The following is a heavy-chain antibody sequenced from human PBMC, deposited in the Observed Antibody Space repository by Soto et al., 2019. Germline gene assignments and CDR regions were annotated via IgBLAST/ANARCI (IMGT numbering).Heavy chain of an antibody. V-gene: IGHV3-30*04. D-gene: IGHD3-16*02. CDR3: ARDVDAGGSHRQDPFDY. J-gene: IGHJ4*02. CDR2: MADDGTNI. CDR1: GFTFSYYA. Sequence: QVQLVESGGGVVQPGRSLRLSCAASGFTFSYYAMHWVRQAPGKGLEWVAAMADDGTNIYYADSVKGGFTISRDNTKNTMYLQMNSLKTDDTAVYYWARDVDAGGSHRQDPFDYWGQGTLVTVSS.